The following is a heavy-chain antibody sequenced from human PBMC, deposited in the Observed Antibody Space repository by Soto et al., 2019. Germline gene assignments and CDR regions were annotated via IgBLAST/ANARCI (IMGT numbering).Heavy chain of an antibody. D-gene: IGHD6-13*01. CDR2: ISWNSGAI. CDR1: GFTFDDYA. V-gene: IGHV3-9*01. Sequence: EVQLVESGGGLVQPGRSLRLSCAASGFTFDDYAMHWVRQAPGRGLEWVSSISWNSGAIGYADSLMGRFTISRDNAKNSLYLQMNSVRPEDTALYYCANDRHVIAAAGYGMDVWGQGTKVTVSS. J-gene: IGHJ6*02. CDR3: ANDRHVIAAAGYGMDV.